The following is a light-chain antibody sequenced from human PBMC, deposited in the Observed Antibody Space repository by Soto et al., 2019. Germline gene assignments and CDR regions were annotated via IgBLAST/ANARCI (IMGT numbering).Light chain of an antibody. CDR2: DNN. V-gene: IGLV1-51*01. Sequence: QSVLTQPPSVSAAPGQKVTISCSGSSSNIGTNYVSWYQQLPGTAPKLLIYDNNNRPSWIPDRFSGSKSGTSATLGITGLQTGDEADYYCGTWDSSLSAGVFGGGTKLTVL. CDR3: GTWDSSLSAGV. J-gene: IGLJ3*02. CDR1: SSNIGTNY.